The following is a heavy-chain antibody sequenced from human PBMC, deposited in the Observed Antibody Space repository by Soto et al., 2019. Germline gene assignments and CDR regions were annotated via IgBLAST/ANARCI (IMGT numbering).Heavy chain of an antibody. V-gene: IGHV3-30*03. J-gene: IGHJ3*02. Sequence: QVQLVESGGGVVQPGRSLRLSCAASGFTFSSYGMHWVRQAPGKGLEWVAVISYDGSNKYYADSVKGRFTISRDNSKNTLYLQMHSLRAEDTAVYYCARNLLLWFGELFGAFDIWGQGTMVTVSS. D-gene: IGHD3-10*01. CDR2: ISYDGSNK. CDR3: ARNLLLWFGELFGAFDI. CDR1: GFTFSSYG.